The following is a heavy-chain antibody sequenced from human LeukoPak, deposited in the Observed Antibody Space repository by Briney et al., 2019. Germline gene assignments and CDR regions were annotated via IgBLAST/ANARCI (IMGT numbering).Heavy chain of an antibody. CDR2: IKQDGSEK. D-gene: IGHD3-22*01. CDR3: ARVGYDSSGYYPYYFDY. J-gene: IGHJ4*02. Sequence: PGGSLRLSCAASGFTFSSYWVSWVRQAPGKGLEWVANIKQDGSEKYYVDSVKGRFTISRDNAKNSLYLQMNSLRAEDTAVYYCARVGYDSSGYYPYYFDYWGQGTLVTVSS. CDR1: GFTFSSYW. V-gene: IGHV3-7*01.